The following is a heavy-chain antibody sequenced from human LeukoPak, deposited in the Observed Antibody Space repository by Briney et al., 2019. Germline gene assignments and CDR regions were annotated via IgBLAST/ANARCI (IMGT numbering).Heavy chain of an antibody. CDR1: GFTFSSYA. CDR2: ISGSGGST. Sequence: PGGSLRLSCAASGFTFSSYAMSWVRQAPGKGLEWVSAISGSGGSTYYADSVKGRFTISRDNSKNSLYLQMNSLRAEDTAVYYCATSLGYCSSTSCYTSDAFDIWGQGTMVTVSS. J-gene: IGHJ3*02. D-gene: IGHD2-2*02. CDR3: ATSLGYCSSTSCYTSDAFDI. V-gene: IGHV3-23*01.